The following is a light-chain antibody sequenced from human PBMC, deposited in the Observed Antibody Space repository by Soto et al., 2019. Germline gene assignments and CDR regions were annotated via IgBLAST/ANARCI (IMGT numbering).Light chain of an antibody. CDR2: GAS. V-gene: IGKV3-15*01. J-gene: IGKJ4*01. CDR3: QQYNNWPLLT. CDR1: QTVSSD. Sequence: EIVMTQSPATLSVSPGERATLSCRASQTVSSDLAGYQQKPGQTPRLLIYGASTRATGIPDRFSGSGFGTEFTLTVGSLQSEDFAVYYCQQYNNWPLLTFGGGTKVEIK.